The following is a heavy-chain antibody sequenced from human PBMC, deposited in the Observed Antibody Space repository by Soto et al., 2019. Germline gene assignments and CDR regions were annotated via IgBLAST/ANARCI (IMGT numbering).Heavy chain of an antibody. CDR3: ARDVLLWFGETQDGAYGMDV. CDR2: ISAYNGNT. CDR1: GYTFTSYG. Sequence: RASVKVSCNASGYTFTSYGISWVRQAPGQGLERMGWISAYNGNTNYAQKLQGRVTMTTDTSTSTAYMELRSLTSDDTAVYYCARDVLLWFGETQDGAYGMDVWGQGTTVTVS. D-gene: IGHD3-10*01. J-gene: IGHJ6*02. V-gene: IGHV1-18*04.